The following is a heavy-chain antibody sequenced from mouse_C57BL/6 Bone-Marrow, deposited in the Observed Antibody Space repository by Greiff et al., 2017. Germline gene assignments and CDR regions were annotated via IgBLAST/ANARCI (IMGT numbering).Heavy chain of an antibody. D-gene: IGHD1-1*01. V-gene: IGHV1-26*01. CDR1: GYTFTDYY. CDR3: ARSPLRGFDY. Sequence: VQLQQSGPELVKPGASVKISCKASGYTFTDYYMNWVKQSHGQSLEWIGDINPNNGGTSYNQKFKGKATLTVDTSSSTASMELRSSTSEDYAVYYCARSPLRGFDYWGQGTTLTVSA. CDR2: INPNNGGT. J-gene: IGHJ2*01.